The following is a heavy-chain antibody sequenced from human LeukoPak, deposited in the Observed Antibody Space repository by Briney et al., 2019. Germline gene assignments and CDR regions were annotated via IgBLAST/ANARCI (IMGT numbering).Heavy chain of an antibody. CDR2: INHSGST. D-gene: IGHD3-3*01. CDR1: GGSISSYY. CDR3: ARPDYDFWSGLNY. J-gene: IGHJ4*02. Sequence: PSETLSLTCTVSGGSISSYYWSWLRQPPGKGLEWIGEINHSGSTNYNPSLKSRVTISVDTSKNQFSLKLSSVTAADTAVYYCARPDYDFWSGLNYWGQGTLVTVSS. V-gene: IGHV4-34*01.